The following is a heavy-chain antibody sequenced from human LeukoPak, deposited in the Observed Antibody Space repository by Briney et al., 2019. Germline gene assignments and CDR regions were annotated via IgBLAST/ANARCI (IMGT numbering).Heavy chain of an antibody. Sequence: GGSLRLSCAASGFTFSSYGMHWVRQAPGKGLEWVAFIRYDGSNKYHADSVKGRFTISRDNTKNTLYLQLNTLRAEDTAVYYCANGYYYNILTGYYKDRDTSFQYWGQGTLVTVSS. J-gene: IGHJ1*01. CDR1: GFTFSSYG. CDR2: IRYDGSNK. V-gene: IGHV3-30*02. CDR3: ANGYYYNILTGYYKDRDTSFQY. D-gene: IGHD3-9*01.